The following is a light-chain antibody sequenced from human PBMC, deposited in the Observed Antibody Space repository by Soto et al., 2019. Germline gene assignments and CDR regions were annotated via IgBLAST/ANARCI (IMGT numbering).Light chain of an antibody. CDR1: QGISNA. V-gene: IGKV1-13*02. J-gene: IGKJ3*01. CDR3: QQFNSYPLT. Sequence: ALQLTQSPSSLSASVGDRVTITCRASQGISNALAWYQQKPGKAPKLLIYDASSLESGVPSRFSGSGSETDFTPAISSLQPEDFATYYCQQFNSYPLTFGPGTKVDIK. CDR2: DAS.